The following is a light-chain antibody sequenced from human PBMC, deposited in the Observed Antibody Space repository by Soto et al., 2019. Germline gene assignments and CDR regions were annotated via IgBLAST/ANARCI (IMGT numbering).Light chain of an antibody. V-gene: IGKV1-33*01. CDR2: DAS. CDR1: QGISSW. CDR3: QQYDTIPPT. J-gene: IGKJ2*01. Sequence: DIQMTQSPSSVSASVGDRVTITCRASQGISSWLAWYQQKPGKAPNLLIYDASNLGTGVPSRFSGSGSGTDFSFTINNLQPEDFATYYCQQYDTIPPTFGQGTKL.